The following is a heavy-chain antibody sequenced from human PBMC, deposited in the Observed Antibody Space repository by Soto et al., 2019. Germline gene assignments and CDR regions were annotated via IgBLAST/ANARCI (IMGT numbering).Heavy chain of an antibody. V-gene: IGHV1-18*01. J-gene: IGHJ1*01. Sequence: QVPLVQSGTEVKKPGASVKVSCKASGYTFSNYGLTWVRQAPGQGLEWMGWNSTYNDDTNYAQNLQGRVTMTTDTSTSTAYMELRSLRSDDTAVYYCARSDTYDFWSGERYFQHWGQGTLVTVSS. CDR1: GYTFSNYG. CDR3: ARSDTYDFWSGERYFQH. D-gene: IGHD3-3*01. CDR2: NSTYNDDT.